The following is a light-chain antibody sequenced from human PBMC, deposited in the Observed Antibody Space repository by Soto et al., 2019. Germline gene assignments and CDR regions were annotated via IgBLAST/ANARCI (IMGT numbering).Light chain of an antibody. V-gene: IGLV2-11*01. CDR1: SSDIGGYNY. Sequence: QSALTQPPSVSGSPGQSVTISCTGTSSDIGGYNYVSWYQHLPGKAPKLMIFDVSKRPSGVPDRFSGSNSGNTASLTISGLQAEDDADYYCCSYEGTTHVFGTGTKVTVL. CDR2: DVS. CDR3: CSYEGTTHV. J-gene: IGLJ1*01.